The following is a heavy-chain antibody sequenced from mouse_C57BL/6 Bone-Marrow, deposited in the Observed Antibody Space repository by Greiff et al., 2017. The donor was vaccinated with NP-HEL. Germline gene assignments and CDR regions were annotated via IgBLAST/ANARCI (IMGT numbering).Heavy chain of an antibody. CDR1: GFTFSDYY. CDR2: ISNGGGST. CDR3: ARHGDSNYEDWYFDV. J-gene: IGHJ1*03. V-gene: IGHV5-12*01. Sequence: DVQLVESGGGLVQPGGSLKLSCAASGFTFSDYYMYWVRQTPEKRLEWVAYISNGGGSTYYPATVKGRFTLSRDNAKNTLYLQMSRLKSEDTAMYYCARHGDSNYEDWYFDVWGTGTTVTVSS. D-gene: IGHD2-5*01.